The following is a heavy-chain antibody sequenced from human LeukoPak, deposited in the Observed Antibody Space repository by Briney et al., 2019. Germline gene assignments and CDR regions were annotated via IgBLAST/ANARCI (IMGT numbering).Heavy chain of an antibody. CDR3: ARALNYYDSYDAFDI. Sequence: PGGSLRLSCAASGFTFSSYWMSWVRQAPGKGLEWVANIKQDGSEKYYVDSVKGRFIISRDNAKNSLYLQMNSLRAEDTAVYYCARALNYYDSYDAFDIWGQGTMVTVSS. D-gene: IGHD3-22*01. CDR1: GFTFSSYW. J-gene: IGHJ3*02. V-gene: IGHV3-7*01. CDR2: IKQDGSEK.